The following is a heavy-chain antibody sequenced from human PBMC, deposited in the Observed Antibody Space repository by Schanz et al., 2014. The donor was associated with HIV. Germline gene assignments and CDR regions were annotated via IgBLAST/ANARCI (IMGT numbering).Heavy chain of an antibody. CDR2: IIPIFGTA. CDR1: GGTFSIYA. Sequence: QVQLVQSGAEVKKPGSSVKVSCKASGGTFSIYAISWVRQAPGQGLEWMGGIIPIFGTANYAQKFQGRVTIIADESTSTAYVELSSLRSADTAVYFCARAAFSCEYYYGMDVWGQGTTVTVSS. J-gene: IGHJ6*02. CDR3: ARAAFSCEYYYGMDV. V-gene: IGHV1-69*01. D-gene: IGHD3-3*02.